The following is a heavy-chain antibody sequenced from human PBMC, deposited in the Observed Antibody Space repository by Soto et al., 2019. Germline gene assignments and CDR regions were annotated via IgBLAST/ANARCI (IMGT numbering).Heavy chain of an antibody. CDR3: ARDIRTGYYKWVLYYYGMDV. CDR2: ISYDGSNK. V-gene: IGHV3-30-3*01. D-gene: IGHD3-9*01. CDR1: GFTFSSYA. J-gene: IGHJ6*02. Sequence: GGSLRLSCAASGFTFSSYAMHWVRQAPGKGLEWVAVISYDGSNKYYADSVKGRFTISRDNSKNTLYLQMNSLRAEDTAVYYCARDIRTGYYKWVLYYYGMDVWGQGTTVTVSS.